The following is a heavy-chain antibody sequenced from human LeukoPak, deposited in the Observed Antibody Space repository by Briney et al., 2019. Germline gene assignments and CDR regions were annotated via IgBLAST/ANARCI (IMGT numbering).Heavy chain of an antibody. J-gene: IGHJ4*02. CDR1: GFTFSSYA. CDR2: ISGSGGST. CDR3: AKGSSVTIPPDYFDY. D-gene: IGHD3-3*01. V-gene: IGHV3-23*01. Sequence: TGGSLRLSCAASGFTFSSYAMSWVRQAPGKGLEWVSAISGSGGSTYYADSVKGRFTISRDNSKNTLYLQMNSLRAEDTAVYYCAKGSSVTIPPDYFDYWGQGTLVTVSS.